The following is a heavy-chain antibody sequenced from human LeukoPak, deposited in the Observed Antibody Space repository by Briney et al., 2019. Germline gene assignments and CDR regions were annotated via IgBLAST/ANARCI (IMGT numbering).Heavy chain of an antibody. CDR1: GGTFSSYA. Sequence: SVKVSCKASGGTFSSYAIRWVRQAPGQGLEWMGRIIPILGIANYAQKFQGRVTITADKSTSTAYMELSSLRSEDTAVYYCAREPRDYDILTGYLHPYYFDYWGQGTLVTVSS. J-gene: IGHJ4*02. CDR3: AREPRDYDILTGYLHPYYFDY. D-gene: IGHD3-9*01. V-gene: IGHV1-69*04. CDR2: IIPILGIA.